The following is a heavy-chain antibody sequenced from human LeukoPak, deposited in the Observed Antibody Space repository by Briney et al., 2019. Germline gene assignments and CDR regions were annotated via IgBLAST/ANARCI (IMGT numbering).Heavy chain of an antibody. D-gene: IGHD4-17*01. J-gene: IGHJ4*02. CDR2: ISSSSSYI. CDR1: GFTFSSYS. Sequence: PGGSLRLSCAASGFTFSSYSMNWVRQALGKGLEWVSSISSSSSYIYYADSVKGRFTISRDNAKNSLYLQMNSLRAEDTALYHCARAEGYGDVPRYDYWGQGTLVTVSS. V-gene: IGHV3-21*04. CDR3: ARAEGYGDVPRYDY.